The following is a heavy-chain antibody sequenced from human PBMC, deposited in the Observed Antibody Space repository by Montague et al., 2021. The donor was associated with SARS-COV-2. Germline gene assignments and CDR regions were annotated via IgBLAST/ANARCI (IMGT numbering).Heavy chain of an antibody. Sequence: SETLSLTCAVSGGSFSDYYWSWIRQPPGKGLEWIGEVNQSGTTIYNPSLKSRVTISVDTSKNQFYLRLNSVTAADTAVCYCARGLRPVVVPGAGTAWRAFDIWGQGTMVTVSS. D-gene: IGHD2-2*01. V-gene: IGHV4-34*01. J-gene: IGHJ3*02. CDR3: ARGLRPVVVPGAGTAWRAFDI. CDR2: VNQSGTT. CDR1: GGSFSDYY.